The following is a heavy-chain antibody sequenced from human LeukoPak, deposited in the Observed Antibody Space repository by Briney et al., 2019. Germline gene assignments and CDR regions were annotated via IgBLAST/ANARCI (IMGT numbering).Heavy chain of an antibody. CDR3: ARQSISGSSLSYFDY. Sequence: KASGTLSLTCTVSSGSISSYYWSWIRQPPGKGLEWIGNIYDSGSTNYNPSLKSRLTISVDTSKNQCSPKLSSVTAADTAVYYCARQSISGSSLSYFDYWGQGTLVNVSS. D-gene: IGHD3-22*01. CDR2: IYDSGST. V-gene: IGHV4-59*01. CDR1: SGSISSYY. J-gene: IGHJ4*02.